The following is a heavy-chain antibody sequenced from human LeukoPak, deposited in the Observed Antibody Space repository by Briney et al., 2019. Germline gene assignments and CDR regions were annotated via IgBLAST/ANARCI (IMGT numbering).Heavy chain of an antibody. CDR1: GFTFGDFA. J-gene: IGHJ4*02. CDR3: ARQIEAFDY. D-gene: IGHD2/OR15-2a*01. V-gene: IGHV3-23*01. CDR2: ISGYGDSS. Sequence: GGSLRLSCAASGFTFGDFAMNWVRQAPGEGPEWVSFISGYGDSSFYTDSVKGRFTISRDNSKNTLYLQLNSLRVEDTALYYCARQIEAFDYWGLGALVTVSS.